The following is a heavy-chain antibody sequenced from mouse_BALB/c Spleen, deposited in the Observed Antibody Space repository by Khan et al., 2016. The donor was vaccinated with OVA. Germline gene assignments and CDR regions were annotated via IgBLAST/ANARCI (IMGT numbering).Heavy chain of an antibody. CDR3: ARVGYNGTMDF. CDR2: INTYTGEP. V-gene: IGHV9-3-1*01. J-gene: IGHJ4*01. D-gene: IGHD2-14*01. Sequence: QVQLQQSGPELKKPGETVQISCKASGFTFTNYGMNWVRQAPGKGLKWMGWINTYTGEPTFTDDFKGRFAFSLETSASTAYLQINSLKNEDTATYFCARVGYNGTMDFWGQGTSGTVSS. CDR1: GFTFTNYG.